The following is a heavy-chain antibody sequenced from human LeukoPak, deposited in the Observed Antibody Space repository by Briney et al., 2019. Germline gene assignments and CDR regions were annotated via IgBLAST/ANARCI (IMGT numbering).Heavy chain of an antibody. CDR3: ASCAYYYYGMDV. J-gene: IGHJ6*02. Sequence: GASVKVSCKTSGYTFTGYYMHWVRQAPGQGLEWMGIINPSGGSTSYAQKFQGRVTMTRDTSTSTVYMELSSLRSEDTAVYYCASCAYYYYGMDVWGQGTTVTVSS. V-gene: IGHV1-46*01. CDR1: GYTFTGYY. CDR2: INPSGGST.